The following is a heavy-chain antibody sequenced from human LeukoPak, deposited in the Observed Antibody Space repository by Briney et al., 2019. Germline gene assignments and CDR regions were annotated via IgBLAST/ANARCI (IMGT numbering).Heavy chain of an antibody. V-gene: IGHV3-30*04. D-gene: IGHD2-8*01. CDR3: ARGKDIVLMVYASLSVYFDY. CDR2: ISYDGRNK. J-gene: IGHJ4*02. Sequence: WGSVRLSCSASRFTFNSFAMHWHPQAPGIGWVGVTIISYDGRNKYHKDSVKGPFTISRYNSKNKLYLQRHSLKDTAMAVYYYARGKDIVLMVYASLSVYFDYWGQGTLVTVSS. CDR1: RFTFNSFA.